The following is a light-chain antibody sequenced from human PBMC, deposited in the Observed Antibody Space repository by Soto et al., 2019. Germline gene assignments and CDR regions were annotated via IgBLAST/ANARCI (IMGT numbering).Light chain of an antibody. V-gene: IGKV3-20*01. J-gene: IGKJ1*01. CDR3: QQYGSLPRT. CDR1: QSVSRNY. Sequence: EFVLTQSPGSLSLSPGERARLSCRVSQSVSRNYLAWYQQKPGQAPRLIIYGASSRATGIPDRFSGSGSGTDFTLTISRLEPEDFAVYYCQQYGSLPRTFGQGTKVDIK. CDR2: GAS.